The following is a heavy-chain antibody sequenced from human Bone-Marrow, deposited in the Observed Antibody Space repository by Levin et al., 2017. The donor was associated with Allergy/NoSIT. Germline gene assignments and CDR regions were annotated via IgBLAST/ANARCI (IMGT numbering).Heavy chain of an antibody. CDR1: GGSVSSNSDY. J-gene: IGHJ6*02. CDR3: ARGPAGKDYYYFGLDV. V-gene: IGHV4-61*01. D-gene: IGHD6-13*01. CDR2: IYNIGIT. Sequence: SETLSLTCTVSGGSVSSNSDYWSWIRQPPGTGLDWIGYIYNIGITNYNASLKSRVTISLDTSKNQFSLNLASVTAADTAVYYCARGPAGKDYYYFGLDVWGQGTTVTVSS.